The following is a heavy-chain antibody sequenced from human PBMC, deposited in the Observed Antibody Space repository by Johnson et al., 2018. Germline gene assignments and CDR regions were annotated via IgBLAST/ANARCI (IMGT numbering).Heavy chain of an antibody. J-gene: IGHJ3*02. V-gene: IGHV3-33*01. CDR2: IWSNGINK. CDR3: VRERAPFDAFDI. Sequence: VQLLESGGGVVQPGRSLRLSCAASGFTFSTYGMHWVRQAPGRGLEWVAVIWSNGINKSYTDSVRGPFTISRDNSKNTLFFQLNSRRAEDTAVYFCVRERAPFDAFDIWGQGTTVTVSS. CDR1: GFTFSTYG.